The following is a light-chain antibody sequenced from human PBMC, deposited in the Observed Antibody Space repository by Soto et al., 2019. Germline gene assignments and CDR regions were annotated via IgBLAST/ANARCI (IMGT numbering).Light chain of an antibody. Sequence: EIVLTQSPGTLSLSPGERATLSCRASQSVISSYLAWYQQKPGQAPRLLIYGASSRATCIPDRFSGSGSGTDFTLTISRLEPEDFAVYYCQQYGSSPPYTFGQGTKLEIK. J-gene: IGKJ2*01. CDR2: GAS. CDR3: QQYGSSPPYT. CDR1: QSVISSY. V-gene: IGKV3-20*01.